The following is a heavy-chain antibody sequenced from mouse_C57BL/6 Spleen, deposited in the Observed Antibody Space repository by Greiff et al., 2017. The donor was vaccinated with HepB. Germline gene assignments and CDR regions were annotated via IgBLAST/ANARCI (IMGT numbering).Heavy chain of an antibody. Sequence: EVQVVESGEGLVKPGGSLKLSCAASGFTFSSYAMSWVRQTPEKRLEWVAYISSGGDYIYYADTVKGRFTISRDNARNTLYLQMSSLKSEDTAMYYCTREERVLLRSWFAYWGQGTLVTVSA. CDR1: GFTFSSYA. V-gene: IGHV5-9-1*02. CDR3: TREERVLLRSWFAY. D-gene: IGHD1-1*01. CDR2: ISSGGDYI. J-gene: IGHJ3*01.